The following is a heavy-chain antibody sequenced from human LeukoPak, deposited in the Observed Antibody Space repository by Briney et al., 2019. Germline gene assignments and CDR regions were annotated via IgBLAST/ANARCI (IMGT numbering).Heavy chain of an antibody. CDR3: AKWGDYDVLTGYYVSDY. V-gene: IGHV3-23*01. D-gene: IGHD3-9*01. CDR1: GFTFSNYA. J-gene: IGHJ4*02. CDR2: ITGSGGNT. Sequence: GASLRLSCAASGFTFSNYAMSWVRQAPGKGLEWVSAITGSGGNTYYADSVKGRFTTSRDNSKNTVFLQMNSLRAEDTAVYYCAKWGDYDVLTGYYVSDYWGQGTLVTVSS.